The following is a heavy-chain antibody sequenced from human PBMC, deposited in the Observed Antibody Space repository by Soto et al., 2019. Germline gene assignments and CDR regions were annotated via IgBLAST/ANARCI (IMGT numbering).Heavy chain of an antibody. J-gene: IGHJ4*03. D-gene: IGHD3-9*01. CDR3: AKDKSPIVTGYYMPCYFDY. CDR2: IIPIFGTA. Sequence: SVKVSCKASVGTFSSYALSWVRQAPGQGLEWMGGIIPIFGTAHYAQKFQGRVTITADKSTSTAYLELSSLRSEDTAVYLCAKDKSPIVTGYYMPCYFDYWGQGTLVTVSS. V-gene: IGHV1-69*06. CDR1: VGTFSSYA.